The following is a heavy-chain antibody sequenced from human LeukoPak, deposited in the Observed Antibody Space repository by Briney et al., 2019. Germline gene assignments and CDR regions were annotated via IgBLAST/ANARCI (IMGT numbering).Heavy chain of an antibody. J-gene: IGHJ3*02. Sequence: PGGSLRLSCTASGFTFGDYPMNWFRQAPGKGLEWVGFIRSRGYGGSREYAASVEGRFTISRDDSKSIAYLQMNSLKTEDTGVYYCTRNSGSYGGAFDIWGQGTMVTVSS. CDR3: TRNSGSYGGAFDI. V-gene: IGHV3-49*03. D-gene: IGHD1-26*01. CDR2: IRSRGYGGSR. CDR1: GFTFGDYP.